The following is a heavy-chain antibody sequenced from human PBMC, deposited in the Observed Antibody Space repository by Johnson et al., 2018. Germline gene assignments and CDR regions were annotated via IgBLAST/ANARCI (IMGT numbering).Heavy chain of an antibody. V-gene: IGHV3-48*02. Sequence: VRLVQSGGGLVQPGGSLRLACGASGFTFNNYGMNWVRQAPGMGLEWIASISSSSGIINYADSVKGRFTISRDNDKKSLYLQMNSLRDEDTAVYYCATSPVTPQGYYYYGMDVWGQGTTVTVSS. D-gene: IGHD4-17*01. CDR1: GFTFNNYG. J-gene: IGHJ6*02. CDR2: ISSSSGII. CDR3: ATSPVTPQGYYYYGMDV.